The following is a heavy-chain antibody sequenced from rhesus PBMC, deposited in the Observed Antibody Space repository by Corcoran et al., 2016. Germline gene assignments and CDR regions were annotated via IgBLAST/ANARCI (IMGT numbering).Heavy chain of an antibody. V-gene: IGHV2S1*01. CDR2: IYWNDAK. D-gene: IGHD1-20*01. CDR3: ARRNVWNNGIVDY. CDR1: GFSLSTRCLG. J-gene: IGHJ4*01. Sequence: QVTLKESGPALVKPTQTLTLTCTFSGFSLSTRCLGINWIRQPPGKALEWLAGIYWNDAKAYTTSLNRRLIISKDTSKNQVVLTMANLDPVDTATYYCARRNVWNNGIVDYWGQGVLVTVSS.